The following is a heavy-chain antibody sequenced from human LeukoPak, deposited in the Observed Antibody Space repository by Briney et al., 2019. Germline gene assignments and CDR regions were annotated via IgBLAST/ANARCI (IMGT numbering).Heavy chain of an antibody. V-gene: IGHV4-34*01. CDR2: INHSGST. D-gene: IGHD2-2*01. CDR1: RGSFSGYY. CDR3: ERAYYSTSWYGV. J-gene: IGHJ3*01. Sequence: SETLSLTRAVYRGSFSGYYWSWIRQPPGKGREWIGEINHSGSTNYNPSLKSRVTILLDTSKNHFSVGLSSVTAAGTAVYYCERAYYSTSWYGVWGEGTLVTVSS.